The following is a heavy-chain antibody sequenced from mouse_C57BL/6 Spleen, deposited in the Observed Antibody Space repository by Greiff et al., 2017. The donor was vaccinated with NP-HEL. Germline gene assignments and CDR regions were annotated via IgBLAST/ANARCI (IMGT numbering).Heavy chain of an antibody. V-gene: IGHV1-5*01. Sequence: VQLQQSGTVLARPGASVKMSCKTSGYTFTSYWMHWVKQRPGQGLEWIGAIYPGNSDTSYNQKFKGKAKLTAVTSASTAYMELSSLTNEDSAVYYCTRWLLLFYAMTTGVKEPQSPSPQ. J-gene: IGHJ4*01. CDR3: TRWLLLFYAMTT. CDR1: GYTFTSYW. D-gene: IGHD2-3*01. CDR2: IYPGNSDT.